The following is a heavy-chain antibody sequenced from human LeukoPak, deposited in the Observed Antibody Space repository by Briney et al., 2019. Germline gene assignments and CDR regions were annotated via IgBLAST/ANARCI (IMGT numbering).Heavy chain of an antibody. CDR1: GFTFSSYS. V-gene: IGHV3-21*01. Sequence: GGSLRLSCAASGFTFSSYSMIWVRQAPGKGLEWVSSISSSSSYIYYADSVKGRFTISRDNAKNSLYLQMNSLRAEDTAVYYCARDGRKIQLWLRGYWFDPWGQGTLVTVSS. J-gene: IGHJ5*02. CDR2: ISSSSSYI. D-gene: IGHD5-18*01. CDR3: ARDGRKIQLWLRGYWFDP.